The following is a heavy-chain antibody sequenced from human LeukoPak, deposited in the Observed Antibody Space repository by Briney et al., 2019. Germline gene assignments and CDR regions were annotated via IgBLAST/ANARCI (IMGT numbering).Heavy chain of an antibody. CDR1: GFTFSSYG. Sequence: PGGFLRLSCAASGFTFSSYGMHWVRQAPGKGLEWVAFIRYDGSNKYYADSVKGRFTISRDNSKNTLYLQMNSLRAEDTAVYYCAKDSPYAYYGSGSYWDYWGQGTLVTVSS. V-gene: IGHV3-30*02. CDR2: IRYDGSNK. J-gene: IGHJ4*02. CDR3: AKDSPYAYYGSGSYWDY. D-gene: IGHD3-10*01.